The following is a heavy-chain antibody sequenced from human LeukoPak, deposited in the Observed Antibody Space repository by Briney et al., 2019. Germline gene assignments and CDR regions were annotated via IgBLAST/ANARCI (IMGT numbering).Heavy chain of an antibody. J-gene: IGHJ5*02. V-gene: IGHV3-23*01. CDR3: AKDLVPAVSGASNNWFDP. D-gene: IGHD2-2*01. CDR1: GFTFSSYA. CDR2: ISGSGGST. Sequence: GGSLRLSCAASGFTFSSYAMSWVRQAPGKGLEWVSAISGSGGSTYYADSVKGRFTISRDNSKNTLYLQMNSLRAEDTAVYYCAKDLVPAVSGASNNWFDPWGQGTLVTVSS.